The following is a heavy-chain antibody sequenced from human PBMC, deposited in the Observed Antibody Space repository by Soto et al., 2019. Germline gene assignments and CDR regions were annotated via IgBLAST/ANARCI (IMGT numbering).Heavy chain of an antibody. CDR1: GFTFSTYD. V-gene: IGHV3-23*01. D-gene: IGHD3-10*01. Sequence: EVQLLESGGGLVQPGGSLRLSCAASGFTFSTYDMSWVRQAPGKGLEWVSGISGSGGKTDYADSVKGRFTISRDNSKNTLYLQTNSLRAEDTAVYYCAKRNLYGSGTHDYWGQGSLVTVSP. J-gene: IGHJ4*02. CDR2: ISGSGGKT. CDR3: AKRNLYGSGTHDY.